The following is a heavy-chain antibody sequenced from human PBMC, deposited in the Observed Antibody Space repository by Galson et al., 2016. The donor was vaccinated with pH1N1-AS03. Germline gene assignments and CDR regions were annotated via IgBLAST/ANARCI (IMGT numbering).Heavy chain of an antibody. V-gene: IGHV5-51*01. J-gene: IGHJ5*02. Sequence: QSGAEVKKPGESLRISCKGSGYSFTSYWIGWVRQLPGKGLEWMGIIYARDSDVRYNPSFQGQVTFSVDESIDTAYMQWSSLRASDTAMYFCARHGEPSTLSAWFDPWGQGTLVTVSS. CDR2: IYARDSDV. CDR3: ARHGEPSTLSAWFDP. D-gene: IGHD2/OR15-2a*01. CDR1: GYSFTSYW.